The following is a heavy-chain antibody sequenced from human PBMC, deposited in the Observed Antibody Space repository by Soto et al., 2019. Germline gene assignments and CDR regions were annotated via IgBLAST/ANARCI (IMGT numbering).Heavy chain of an antibody. CDR2: TYSGGST. CDR1: GFVVSETY. J-gene: IGHJ5*02. D-gene: IGHD2-15*01. V-gene: IGHV3-53*01. Sequence: EVQVVESGGGLIQPGGSLRLSCAASGFVVSETYMSWVRQAPGRGLQWVSFTYSGGSTYYADSVKGRFTISRDSSRNTLYLQMISLRVEDTAVYYCARDCGGGSCYPALGAWGQGTLVTVSS. CDR3: ARDCGGGSCYPALGA.